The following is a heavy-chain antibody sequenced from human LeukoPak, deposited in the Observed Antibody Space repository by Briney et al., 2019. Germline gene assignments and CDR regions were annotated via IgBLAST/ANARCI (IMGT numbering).Heavy chain of an antibody. CDR3: VREGTSGNGDGYNSYDY. V-gene: IGHV3-33*01. J-gene: IGHJ4*02. CDR2: IWYNGRNQ. Sequence: GRSLRLSCAATGFTFSHFGMHWVRQAPGKGLGWVAVIWYNGRNQYYRDSVKGRFTISRDNFKNTLHLQMNSLKVEDTAMYYCVREGTSGNGDGYNSYDYWGQGTLVTVSS. CDR1: GFTFSHFG. D-gene: IGHD5-24*01.